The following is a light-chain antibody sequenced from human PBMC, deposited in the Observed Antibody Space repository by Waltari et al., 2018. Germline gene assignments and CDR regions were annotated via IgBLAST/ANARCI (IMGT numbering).Light chain of an antibody. J-gene: IGKJ4*01. Sequence: EVLMTQSPATLSVSPGERATLSCRASQSVNTNLAWYQQKPGQAPRLLIYGASARVTGIPSRCSGSWSGTEFTLTISSLQSEDFAVYYCHQYNHWPPLTFGGGTRVEIK. CDR3: HQYNHWPPLT. CDR2: GAS. CDR1: QSVNTN. V-gene: IGKV3D-15*01.